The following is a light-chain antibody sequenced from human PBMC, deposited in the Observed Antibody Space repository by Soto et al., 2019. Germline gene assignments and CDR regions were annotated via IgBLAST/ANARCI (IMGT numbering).Light chain of an antibody. CDR1: QGIRND. Sequence: IQMAQSPSSLAASVGDRVAITCRASQGIRNDLSWYQQKPGKAPKRLXYAASSLHSGVPSRFRVSGSGTEFTLTISSLQPEDFEAYYCLQHNSDPRTFGQGTKVDIK. CDR3: LQHNSDPRT. J-gene: IGKJ1*01. V-gene: IGKV1-17*01. CDR2: AAS.